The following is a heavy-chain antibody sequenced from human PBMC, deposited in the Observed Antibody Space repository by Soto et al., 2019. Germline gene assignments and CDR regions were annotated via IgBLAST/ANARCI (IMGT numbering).Heavy chain of an antibody. CDR1: GFTVSSSW. CDR3: ARDSAFSYGRDAFDI. Sequence: GSLRLSGAASGFTVSSSWMTWVRQAPGKGLEWVANIKQDGSDKYYVDSVKGRFTISRDNAKNSLYLQMNSLRAEDTAVYYCARDSAFSYGRDAFDIWGQGTMVTVSS. V-gene: IGHV3-7*03. D-gene: IGHD3-10*01. J-gene: IGHJ3*02. CDR2: IKQDGSDK.